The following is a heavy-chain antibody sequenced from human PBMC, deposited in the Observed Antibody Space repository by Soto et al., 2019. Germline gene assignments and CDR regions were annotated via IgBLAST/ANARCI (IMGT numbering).Heavy chain of an antibody. CDR2: IVVNSGNT. J-gene: IGHJ4*02. CDR1: GFTFTSSA. CDR3: ARDLAAADY. D-gene: IGHD6-13*01. Sequence: ASVKVSCKASGFTFTSSAMQWVRQARGQRLKWIGIIVVNSGNTNYAQKFRERVTMARDTSTSTVYMDLSSLRSDDTAVYYCARDLAAADYWGQGTLVTVSS. V-gene: IGHV1-58*02.